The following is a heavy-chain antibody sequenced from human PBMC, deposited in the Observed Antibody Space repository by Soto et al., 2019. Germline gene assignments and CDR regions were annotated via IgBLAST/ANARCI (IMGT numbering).Heavy chain of an antibody. Sequence: GGSLRLSCAASGFTFDDYAMHWVRQAPGKGLEWVSGISWNSGIIGYADSVKGRFTISRDNAKNSLYLQMNSLRAEDTALYYCAKGPRWNKQQLVWFDPWGQGTLVTVSS. CDR3: AKGPRWNKQQLVWFDP. J-gene: IGHJ5*02. D-gene: IGHD6-13*01. CDR2: ISWNSGII. V-gene: IGHV3-9*01. CDR1: GFTFDDYA.